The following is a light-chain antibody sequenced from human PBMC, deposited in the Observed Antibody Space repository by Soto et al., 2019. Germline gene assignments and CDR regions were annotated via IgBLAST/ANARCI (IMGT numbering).Light chain of an antibody. CDR3: QQYGSPPYT. CDR2: GGS. V-gene: IGKV3-20*01. Sequence: EIVLTQSPGTLSLSPGERATLSCRASQSVTRNYLAWYQQKLGQAPRLLIYGGSSRATGIPDRFSGSGSGTDFSLTITRLEPEDFAVYYCQQYGSPPYTFGQGTKVDIK. CDR1: QSVTRNY. J-gene: IGKJ2*01.